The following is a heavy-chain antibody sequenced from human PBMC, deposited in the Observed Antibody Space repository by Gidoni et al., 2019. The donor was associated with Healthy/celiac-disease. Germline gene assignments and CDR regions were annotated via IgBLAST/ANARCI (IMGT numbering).Heavy chain of an antibody. Sequence: QVQLVESGGGVVKPGRSLRLSCAASGVTFRRYSMHWASQATGKGLELVAVISYDGSNKYYADSVKGRFTISRDKSKNTLYLQMNSLRAEDTAVYYCARGPNKDIVVVVAATVGAFDIWGQGTMVTVSS. CDR2: ISYDGSNK. V-gene: IGHV3-30-3*01. J-gene: IGHJ3*02. CDR1: GVTFRRYS. CDR3: ARGPNKDIVVVVAATVGAFDI. D-gene: IGHD2-15*01.